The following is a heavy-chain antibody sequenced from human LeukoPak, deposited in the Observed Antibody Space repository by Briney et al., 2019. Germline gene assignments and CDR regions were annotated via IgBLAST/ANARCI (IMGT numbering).Heavy chain of an antibody. Sequence: GGSLRLSCAASGFTFSSYSMNWVRQAPGKGLEWVSYISSSSSTIYYADSVKGRFTISRDNAKNSLYLQMNSLRAEDTAVYYCARDTGGEYSSGWYYFDYWGQGTLVTVSS. CDR1: GFTFSSYS. V-gene: IGHV3-48*04. J-gene: IGHJ4*02. CDR2: ISSSSSTI. D-gene: IGHD6-19*01. CDR3: ARDTGGEYSSGWYYFDY.